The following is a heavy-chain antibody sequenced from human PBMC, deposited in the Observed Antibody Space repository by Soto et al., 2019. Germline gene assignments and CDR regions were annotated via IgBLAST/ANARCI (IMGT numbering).Heavy chain of an antibody. V-gene: IGHV3-30-3*01. CDR1: VFTFRSYA. CDR3: ARDFKTSSAGYYYYGMDV. J-gene: IGHJ6*02. CDR2: ISHDGNKK. D-gene: IGHD3-10*01. Sequence: PGWSLRLSCTASVFTFRSYAMHWVRQPPGKGLEWVTTISHDGNKKYYADSVKGRFTVSRDNPSNTVYLQLSAARAEDTALYYCARDFKTSSAGYYYYGMDVWGQGTTVTVSS.